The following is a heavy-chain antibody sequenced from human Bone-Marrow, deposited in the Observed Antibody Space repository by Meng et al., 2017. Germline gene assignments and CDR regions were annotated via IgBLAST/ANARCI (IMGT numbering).Heavy chain of an antibody. J-gene: IGHJ4*02. CDR3: ARDLGVSPWREDYFDY. D-gene: IGHD3-10*01. CDR1: GFTFSSYA. CDR2: ISYDGSNK. V-gene: IGHV3-30*04. Sequence: GESLKISCAASGFTFSSYAMHWVRQAPGKGLEWVAVISYDGSNKYYADSVKGRFTISRDNAKNTLYLQMNSLRAEDTAVYYRARDLGVSPWREDYFDYWGQGTLVTVSS.